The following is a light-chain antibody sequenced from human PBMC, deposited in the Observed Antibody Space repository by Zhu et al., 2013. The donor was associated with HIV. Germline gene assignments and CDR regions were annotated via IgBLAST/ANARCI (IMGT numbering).Light chain of an antibody. J-gene: IGKJ3*01. CDR1: QNIITY. CDR3: QQSFTTSS. Sequence: DIQLTQSPSSLSASVGDRVIITCRASQNIITYLNWYQQKSGKAPELLIYGASTLQSGVPSRFSGSGSGTDFTLTISSLKPEDFATYYCQQSFTTSSFGPGTRVDVK. CDR2: GAS. V-gene: IGKV1-39*01.